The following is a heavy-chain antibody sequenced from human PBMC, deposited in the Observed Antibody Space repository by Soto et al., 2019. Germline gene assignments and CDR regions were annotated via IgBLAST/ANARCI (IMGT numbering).Heavy chain of an antibody. CDR1: GGTFSSYT. CDR2: IIPILGIA. J-gene: IGHJ4*02. V-gene: IGHV1-69*02. CDR3: ARAARADGDYD. D-gene: IGHD4-17*01. Sequence: QVQLVQSGAEVKKPGSSVKVSCKASGGTFSSYTISWVRQAPGQGLEWMGRIIPILGIANYAQKFQGRVTXAXXKSASTAYMELSSLRSEDTAVYYSARAARADGDYDWGQGTLVTVSS.